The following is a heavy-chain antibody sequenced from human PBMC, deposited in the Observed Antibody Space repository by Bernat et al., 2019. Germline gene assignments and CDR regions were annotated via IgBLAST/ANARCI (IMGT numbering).Heavy chain of an antibody. CDR3: ARGTSTIAPYMDV. J-gene: IGHJ6*03. Sequence: QVQLVESGGGLVKPGGSLRLSCAASGFTFSDYSMSWIRQAPGKGLAWVSSISSSSSYTNYADSVKGRFTISRDNAKNSLYLQMNSLRAEDTAVYYCARGTSTIAPYMDVWGKGTTVTVSS. D-gene: IGHD3-10*01. CDR1: GFTFSDYS. CDR2: ISSSSSYT. V-gene: IGHV3-11*05.